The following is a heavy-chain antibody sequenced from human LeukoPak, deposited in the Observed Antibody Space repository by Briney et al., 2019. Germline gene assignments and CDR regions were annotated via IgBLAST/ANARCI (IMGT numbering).Heavy chain of an antibody. D-gene: IGHD3-22*01. V-gene: IGHV1-69*04. CDR1: GGTSNSHA. J-gene: IGHJ4*02. Sequence: ASVKVSCKSSGGTSNSHAISWVRQAPGQGLDWMGMSIPNLGTTNRAQNFQDRVTLTADKSTNTAYMELTSLTSDDTAVYYCATTNDGGGYQWGDFFDFWGQGTLVTVSS. CDR3: ATTNDGGGYQWGDFFDF. CDR2: SIPNLGTT.